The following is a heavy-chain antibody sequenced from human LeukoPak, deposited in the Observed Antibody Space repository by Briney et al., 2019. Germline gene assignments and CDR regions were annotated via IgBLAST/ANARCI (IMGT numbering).Heavy chain of an antibody. V-gene: IGHV3-23*01. J-gene: IGHJ4*02. CDR2: ISGSGGST. CDR3: AKTLEPEWLAYFDF. Sequence: GGSLRLSCAASGFTFSSYAMSWVRQAPGKGLEWVSAISGSGGSTYYADSVKGRFTISRDNSKNTLYLQVNSLRAEDTAVYYCAKTLEPEWLAYFDFWGQGTLVTVSS. D-gene: IGHD6-19*01. CDR1: GFTFSSYA.